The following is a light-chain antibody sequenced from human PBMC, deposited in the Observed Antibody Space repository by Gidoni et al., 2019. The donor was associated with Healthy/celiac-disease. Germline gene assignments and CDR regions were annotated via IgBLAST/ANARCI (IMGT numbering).Light chain of an antibody. V-gene: IGLV1-40*01. CDR3: QSYDSSLSVYV. Sequence: QSVLTQPPSVSGAPGQRGTISCTGSSSNIGAGYDVHWYQQLPGTAPKLLIYGNSNRPSGVPDRFSGSKSGTSASLAIPGLQAEDEADYYCQSYDSSLSVYVFGTGTKVTVL. CDR2: GNS. J-gene: IGLJ1*01. CDR1: SSNIGAGYD.